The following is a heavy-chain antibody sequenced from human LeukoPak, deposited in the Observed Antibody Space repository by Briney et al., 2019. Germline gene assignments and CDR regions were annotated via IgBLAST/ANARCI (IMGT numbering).Heavy chain of an antibody. CDR1: GFTFSNAL. J-gene: IGHJ5*02. Sequence: GGSLRLSCAASGFTFSNALMSCVRHAPGKGLEWVGRIKSKTDGGTTDYAAPVRGRFTISRDDSKNTLYLQMNSLKTEDTAVYYCTTKVRYFDWLLYRENWFDPWGQGTLVTVSS. CDR2: IKSKTDGGTT. V-gene: IGHV3-15*01. CDR3: TTKVRYFDWLLYRENWFDP. D-gene: IGHD3-9*01.